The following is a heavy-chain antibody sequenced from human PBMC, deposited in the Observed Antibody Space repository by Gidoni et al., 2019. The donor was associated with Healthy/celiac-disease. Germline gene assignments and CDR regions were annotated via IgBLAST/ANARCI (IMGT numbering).Heavy chain of an antibody. J-gene: IGHJ4*02. CDR3: ARGRSSAYYYDSSGYYRRYFDY. D-gene: IGHD3-22*01. CDR1: GGSFSGYY. Sequence: QVQLQQWGAGLLKPSETLSLTCAVYGGSFSGYYWRWLRQPPGKGLEWIGEINHSGSTNYNPSLKSRVTISVDTSKNQFSLKLSSVTAADTAVYYCARGRSSAYYYDSSGYYRRYFDYWGQGTLVTVSS. V-gene: IGHV4-34*01. CDR2: INHSGST.